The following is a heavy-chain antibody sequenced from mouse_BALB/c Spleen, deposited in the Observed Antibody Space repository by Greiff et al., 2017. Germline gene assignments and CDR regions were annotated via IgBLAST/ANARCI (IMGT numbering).Heavy chain of an antibody. D-gene: IGHD2-1*01. J-gene: IGHJ4*01. CDR3: ARRDGKGGMDY. V-gene: IGHV1-4*01. CDR1: GYTFTSYT. Sequence: QVQLKESGAELARPGASVKMSCKASGYTFTSYTMHWVKQRPGQGLEWIGYINPSSGYTNYNQKFKDKATLTADKSSSTAYMQLSSLTSEDSAVYYCARRDGKGGMDYWGQGTSVTVSS. CDR2: INPSSGYT.